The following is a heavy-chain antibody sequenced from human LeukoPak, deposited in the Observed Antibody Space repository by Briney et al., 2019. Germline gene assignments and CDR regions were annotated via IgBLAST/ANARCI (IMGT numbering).Heavy chain of an antibody. D-gene: IGHD3-22*01. Sequence: KPSETLSLTCAVYGGSFSGYYWSWIRQPPGKGLEWIGEINHSGSTNYNPSLKSRVTISVDTSKNQFSLKLSSVTAADTAEYYCARGLYYYDSSGYYSPEMYYFDYWGQGTLVTVSS. J-gene: IGHJ4*02. V-gene: IGHV4-34*01. CDR1: GGSFSGYY. CDR2: INHSGST. CDR3: ARGLYYYDSSGYYSPEMYYFDY.